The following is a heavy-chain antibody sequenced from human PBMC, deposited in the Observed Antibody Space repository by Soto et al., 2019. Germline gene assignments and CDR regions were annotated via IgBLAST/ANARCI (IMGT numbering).Heavy chain of an antibody. J-gene: IGHJ6*03. V-gene: IGHV3-11*01. CDR1: GFTFSDYY. CDR3: ERGEGMGGLHIVATIGVGYYYYMDV. Sequence: QVQLVESGGGLVKPGGSLRLSCAASGFTFSDYYMSWIRQAPGKGLEWVSYISSSGSTIYYADSVKGRVTISRDNAKNSLYLQMNSLGAEDTAVYYCERGEGMGGLHIVATIGVGYYYYMDVWGKGTTVTVSS. D-gene: IGHD5-12*01. CDR2: ISSSGSTI.